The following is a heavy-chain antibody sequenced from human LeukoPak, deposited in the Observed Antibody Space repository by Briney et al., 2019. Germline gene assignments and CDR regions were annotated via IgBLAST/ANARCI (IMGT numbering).Heavy chain of an antibody. J-gene: IGHJ4*02. CDR1: GYTLTELS. Sequence: ASVKVSCTVSGYTLTELSMHWVRQAPGKGPEWMGGFDPEDGETIYAQKFQGRVTMTEDTSTDAAYMELSSLRSEDTAVYYCATDHRVSGYFDYWGQGTLVTVSS. D-gene: IGHD6-6*01. V-gene: IGHV1-24*01. CDR3: ATDHRVSGYFDY. CDR2: FDPEDGET.